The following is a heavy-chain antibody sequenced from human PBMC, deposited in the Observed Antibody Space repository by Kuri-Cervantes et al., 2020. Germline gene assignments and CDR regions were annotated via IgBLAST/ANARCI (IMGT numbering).Heavy chain of an antibody. D-gene: IGHD3-22*01. CDR2: ISAYNGNT. Sequence: ASVKVSCKASGYTFTSYGISWVRQAPGQGLEWMGWISAYNGNTNYAQKLQGRVTMTTDTSTSTAYMELRSLRSDDTAVYYCARDRPSSGYYEYYFDYWGRGTLVTVSS. CDR1: GYTFTSYG. CDR3: ARDRPSSGYYEYYFDY. J-gene: IGHJ4*02. V-gene: IGHV1-18*01.